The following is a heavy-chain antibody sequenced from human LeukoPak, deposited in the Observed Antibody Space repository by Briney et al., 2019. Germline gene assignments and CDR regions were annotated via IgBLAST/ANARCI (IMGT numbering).Heavy chain of an antibody. CDR2: IRSKRDGGAI. V-gene: IGHV3-15*01. D-gene: IGHD2-21*01. CDR3: STLGCDATTCPDY. Sequence: PGGSLRLSCVASGFTFSNDWRSWVRQAPGKGLEYVGQIRSKRDGGAIHYAARGRGRLIITRDDSRNTMYLQMNSLNADDTGLYYCSTLGCDATTCPDYWGQGTPVTVSS. CDR1: GFTFSNDW. J-gene: IGHJ4*02.